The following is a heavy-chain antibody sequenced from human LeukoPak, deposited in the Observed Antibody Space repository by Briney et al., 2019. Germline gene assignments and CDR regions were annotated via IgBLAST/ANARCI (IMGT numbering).Heavy chain of an antibody. CDR3: ARDSDNWNDFDY. D-gene: IGHD1-1*01. CDR1: GYTFTSYY. CDR2: INPSGGST. V-gene: IGHV1-46*01. J-gene: IGHJ4*02. Sequence: ASVKVSCKASGYTFTSYYMHWVRQAPGQGLEWMGIINPSGGSTSYAQKFQGRVTMTTDTSTSTAYMELRSLRSDDTAVYYCARDSDNWNDFDYWGQGTLVTVSS.